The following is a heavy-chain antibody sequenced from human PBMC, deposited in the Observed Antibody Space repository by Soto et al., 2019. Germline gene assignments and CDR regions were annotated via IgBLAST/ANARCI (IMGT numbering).Heavy chain of an antibody. J-gene: IGHJ3*02. CDR3: PRSNDYGDYVDAFDI. CDR2: IYYSGST. V-gene: IGHV4-61*01. CDR1: GGSVSSGSYY. Sequence: PSETLSLTCTVSGGSVSSGSYYWSWIRQPPGEGLEWIGYIYYSGSTNYNPSLKSRVTISVDTSKNQFSLKLSSVTAADTAVHYCPRSNDYGDYVDAFDIWGQGTMVTV. D-gene: IGHD4-17*01.